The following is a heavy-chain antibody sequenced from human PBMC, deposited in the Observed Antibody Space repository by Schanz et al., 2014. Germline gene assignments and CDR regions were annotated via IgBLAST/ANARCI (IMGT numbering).Heavy chain of an antibody. CDR1: GFMFEDYD. V-gene: IGHV3-9*01. CDR3: ARENLNWEAFDI. Sequence: EEQLVESGGGLVQPGRSLRLSCAASGFMFEDYDMHWVRQAPGKGLEWVSGISWNGGTKDYADSVKGRFTISRDNAKNSLYLQMNGLRPEDTAVYYCARENLNWEAFDIWGQGTVVTVSS. CDR2: ISWNGGTK. J-gene: IGHJ3*02. D-gene: IGHD7-27*01.